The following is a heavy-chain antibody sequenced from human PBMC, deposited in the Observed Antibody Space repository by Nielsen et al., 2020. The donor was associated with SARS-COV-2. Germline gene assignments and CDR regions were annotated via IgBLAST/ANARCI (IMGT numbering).Heavy chain of an antibody. CDR2: INPNSGGT. CDR1: GYTFTGYY. V-gene: IGHV1-2*06. D-gene: IGHD1-14*01. J-gene: IGHJ6*02. Sequence: ASVKVSCKASGYTFTGYYMHWVRQAPGQGLEWMGRINPNSGGTNYAQKFQGRVTKTRDTSISTDYMELSRLRSDDTAVYYCARSQEPQPYYYYYGMDVWGQGTTVTVSS. CDR3: ARSQEPQPYYYYYGMDV.